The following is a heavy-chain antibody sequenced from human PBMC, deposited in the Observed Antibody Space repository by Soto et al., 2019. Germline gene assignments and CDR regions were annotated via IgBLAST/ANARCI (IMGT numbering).Heavy chain of an antibody. Sequence: EVQLVESGGVVVQPGGSLRLSCAASGFTFDDYTMHWVRQAPGKGLEWVSLISWDGGSTYYADSVKGRFTISRDNSKNSLYLQMNSLRTEDTALYYCAKDTDVEMATIRPPFDFDYWGQGTLVTVSS. CDR1: GFTFDDYT. CDR2: ISWDGGST. J-gene: IGHJ4*02. CDR3: AKDTDVEMATIRPPFDFDY. V-gene: IGHV3-43*01. D-gene: IGHD5-12*01.